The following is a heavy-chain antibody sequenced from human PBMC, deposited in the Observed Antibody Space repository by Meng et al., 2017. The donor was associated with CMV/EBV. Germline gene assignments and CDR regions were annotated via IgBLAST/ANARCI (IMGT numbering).Heavy chain of an antibody. V-gene: IGHV4-59*01. CDR2: IYYSGST. D-gene: IGHD6-13*01. Sequence: GSLRLSCTVSGGSISSYYWSWIRQPPGKGLEWIGYIYYSGSTNYSPSLKSRVTISVDTSKNQFSLKLSSVTAADTAVYYCATARGYSSSWYAEDYYGMDVWGQGTTVTVSS. J-gene: IGHJ6*02. CDR3: ATARGYSSSWYAEDYYGMDV. CDR1: GGSISSYY.